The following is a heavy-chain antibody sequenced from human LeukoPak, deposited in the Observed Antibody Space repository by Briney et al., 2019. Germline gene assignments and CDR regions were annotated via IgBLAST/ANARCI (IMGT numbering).Heavy chain of an antibody. D-gene: IGHD2-2*02. CDR2: ISGSGDST. CDR3: AKGSRTSCYTSVDY. Sequence: GGSLRLSCAASGFTFGRHSMNWVRQAPGKGLEWVSVISGSGDSTYYADSVKGRFTISRDKSKNTLYLQMNSLRAEDTAVYYCAKGSRTSCYTSVDYWGQGTLVTVSS. CDR1: GFTFGRHS. V-gene: IGHV3-23*01. J-gene: IGHJ4*02.